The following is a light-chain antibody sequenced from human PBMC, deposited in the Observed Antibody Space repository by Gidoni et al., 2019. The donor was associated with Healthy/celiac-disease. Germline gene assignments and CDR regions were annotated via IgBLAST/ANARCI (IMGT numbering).Light chain of an antibody. CDR1: QSISSY. V-gene: IGKV1-39*01. CDR3: QQGYSTPFT. Sequence: DIQITQSPSSLSASVGDRVTITCRESQSISSYLNWYQQKPGKAPKLLIYAASSLQSGVPSRFGSSRSGTDFTLTISSLQPEDVATYDCQQGYSTPFTFGPGTKVDIK. J-gene: IGKJ3*01. CDR2: AAS.